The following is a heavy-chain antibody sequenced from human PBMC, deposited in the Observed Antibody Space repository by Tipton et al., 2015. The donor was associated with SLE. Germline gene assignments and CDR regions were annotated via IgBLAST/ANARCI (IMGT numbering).Heavy chain of an antibody. CDR3: ARENYFDY. CDR1: GGSFSGYY. V-gene: IGHV4-34*01. D-gene: IGHD2/OR15-2a*01. J-gene: IGHJ4*02. Sequence: TLSLTCTVSGGSFSGYYWSWIRQPPGKGLEWIGEINHSGSTNYNPSLKSRVTISVDTSKNQFSLKLSSVTAADTAVYYCARENYFDYWGQGTLVTVSS. CDR2: INHSGST.